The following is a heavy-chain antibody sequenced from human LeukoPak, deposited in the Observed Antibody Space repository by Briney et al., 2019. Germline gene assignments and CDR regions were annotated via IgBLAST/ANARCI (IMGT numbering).Heavy chain of an antibody. CDR1: GDSITGYY. Sequence: SETLSLTCTVSGDSITGYYWSWIRQPPGSELEYIGFIRYSGSTKYNPSLQSRVTMSVDTSKNQFSLKLTSVTAADTAVYYCARHKNSGTYPLDFWGQGTLVTVSS. CDR3: ARHKNSGTYPLDF. D-gene: IGHD1-7*01. CDR2: IRYSGST. J-gene: IGHJ4*02. V-gene: IGHV4-59*08.